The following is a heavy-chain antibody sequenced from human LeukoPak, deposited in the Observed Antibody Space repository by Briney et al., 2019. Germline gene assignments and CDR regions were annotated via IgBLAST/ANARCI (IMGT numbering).Heavy chain of an antibody. J-gene: IGHJ4*02. D-gene: IGHD5-18*01. CDR2: IYYTGSA. CDR3: ARWDTAMAKVRVYYFDY. Sequence: SETLSLTCTVSGDSISSSHYWGWIRQPPGKGLELIASIYYTGSAYYNPSLESRVTISVDTSKNQFSLKLSSVTAADTAVYYCARWDTAMAKVRVYYFDYWGQGTLVTVSS. V-gene: IGHV4-39*07. CDR1: GDSISSSHY.